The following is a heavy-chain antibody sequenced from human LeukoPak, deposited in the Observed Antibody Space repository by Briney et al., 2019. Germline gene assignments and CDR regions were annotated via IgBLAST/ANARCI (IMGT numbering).Heavy chain of an antibody. CDR2: INWNGGST. V-gene: IGHV3-20*01. D-gene: IGHD3-9*01. Sequence: GGSLRLSCAASGFTFDDYGMSWVRQAPGEGLEWVSGINWNGGSTGYADSVKGRFTISRDNAKNSLYLQMNSLRAEDTALYHCARGVRYFDWPDDYWGQGTLVTVSS. CDR1: GFTFDDYG. J-gene: IGHJ4*02. CDR3: ARGVRYFDWPDDY.